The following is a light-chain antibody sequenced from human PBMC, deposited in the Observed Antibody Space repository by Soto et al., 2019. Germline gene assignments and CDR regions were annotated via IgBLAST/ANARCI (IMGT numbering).Light chain of an antibody. CDR3: TSYTNSTTPVL. J-gene: IGLJ2*01. CDR2: EVI. CDR1: SSDVGGYNY. Sequence: QSALTQPASVSGSPGQSITISCTGTSSDVGGYNYVSWYQHHPGKAPKLMIYEVINRPSGVSNRFSGSKYGNTASLTISGLQTEDEADYYCTSYTNSTTPVLFGGGTKLTVL. V-gene: IGLV2-14*01.